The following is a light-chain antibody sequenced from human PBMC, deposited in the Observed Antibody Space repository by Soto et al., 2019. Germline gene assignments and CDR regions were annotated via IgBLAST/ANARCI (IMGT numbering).Light chain of an antibody. CDR3: QSYDSRPRGAV. V-gene: IGLV1-40*01. Sequence: QSVLTQPPSVSAAPGQRVTISCTRSNANIGAGYDVHWYQHLTRPDPKLLIYGNSNRPSGVPDRFSGYKSGTAPYRAITGGKAEDEADYYRQSYDSRPRGAVFGGGTKLTVL. CDR1: NANIGAGYD. J-gene: IGLJ3*02. CDR2: GNS.